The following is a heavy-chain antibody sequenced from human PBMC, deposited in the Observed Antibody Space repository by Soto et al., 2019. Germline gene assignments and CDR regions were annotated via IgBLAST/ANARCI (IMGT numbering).Heavy chain of an antibody. D-gene: IGHD1-7*01. J-gene: IGHJ4*02. CDR1: GVTFSSYS. CDR3: ARDLVGTTYEGY. V-gene: IGHV3-48*02. CDR2: ISSSSGAM. Sequence: EVQLVESGGGLVQPGGSLRLSCAASGVTFSSYSMSWVRQAPGKGLEWVSYISSSSGAMYYADSVKGRFTISRDNAKNSLYLQRNSLRDEDTAVYYCARDLVGTTYEGYWGQGTLVTVSS.